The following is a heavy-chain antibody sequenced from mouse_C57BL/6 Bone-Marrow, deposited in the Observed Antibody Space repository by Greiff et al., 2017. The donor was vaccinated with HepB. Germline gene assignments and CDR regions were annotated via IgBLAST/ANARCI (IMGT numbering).Heavy chain of an antibody. CDR1: GYTFTSYW. V-gene: IGHV1-64*01. CDR2: IHPNSGST. CDR3: ARRDYGEFDY. Sequence: QVQLQQPGAELVKPGASVKLSCKASGYTFTSYWMHWVKQRPGQGLEWIGMIHPNSGSTNYNEKFKSKATLTVDKSSSTAYMQLNSLTSEDSAVYYCARRDYGEFDYWGQGTTLTVSS. D-gene: IGHD1-1*02. J-gene: IGHJ2*01.